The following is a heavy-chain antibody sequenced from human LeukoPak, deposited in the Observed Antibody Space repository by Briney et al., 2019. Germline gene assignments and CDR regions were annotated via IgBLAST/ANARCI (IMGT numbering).Heavy chain of an antibody. D-gene: IGHD1-26*01. CDR1: GGTFSSYA. Sequence: SVKVSCKASGGTFSSYAISWVRQAPGQGLEWMGGIIPIFGTANYAQKFQGRVTITTDESTSTAYMELSSLRSDDTAVYYCASGLGWDADWFDPWGQGTLVTVSS. CDR2: IIPIFGTA. V-gene: IGHV1-69*05. CDR3: ASGLGWDADWFDP. J-gene: IGHJ5*02.